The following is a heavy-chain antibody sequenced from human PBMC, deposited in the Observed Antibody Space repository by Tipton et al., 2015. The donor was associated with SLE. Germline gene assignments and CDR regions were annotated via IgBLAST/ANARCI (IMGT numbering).Heavy chain of an antibody. CDR3: ARHKSSGPQPYY. CDR2: IYYTGST. CDR1: GASISSSNYY. J-gene: IGHJ4*02. Sequence: TLSLTCTVSGASISSSNYYWGWIRQSPGKGLEWIGSIYYTGSTYYNPSLKSRVTISIDTSRSQFSLKLNSVTAADTAVYYCARHKSSGPQPYYWGQGTLVTVSS. V-gene: IGHV4-39*07. D-gene: IGHD6-19*01.